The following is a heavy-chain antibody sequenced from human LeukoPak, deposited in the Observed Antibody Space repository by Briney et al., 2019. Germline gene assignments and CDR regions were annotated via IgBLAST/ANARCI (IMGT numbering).Heavy chain of an antibody. CDR2: IWYDGSNK. V-gene: IGHV3-33*01. J-gene: IGHJ4*02. D-gene: IGHD2-2*01. CDR1: GFTFSSYG. CDR3: ARIGYCSSTSCYGNDY. Sequence: GGSLRLSCAVSGFTFSSYGMHWVRQAPGKGLEWVAVIWYDGSNKYYADSVKGRFTISRDNSKNTLYLQMNSLRAEDTAVYYCARIGYCSSTSCYGNDYWGQGTLVTVSS.